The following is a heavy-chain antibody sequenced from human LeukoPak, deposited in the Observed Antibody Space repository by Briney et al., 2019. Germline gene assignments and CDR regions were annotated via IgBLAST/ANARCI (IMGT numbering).Heavy chain of an antibody. CDR3: ARRSQVVPAAARRDYYYYMDV. J-gene: IGHJ6*03. D-gene: IGHD2-2*01. Sequence: ASVKVSCKASGYAFTSYDINWVRQATGQGLEWMGWMNPNSGNTGYAQKFQGRVTMTRNTSISAAYMELSSLRSEDTAVYYCARRSQVVPAAARRDYYYYMDVWGKGTTVTISS. V-gene: IGHV1-8*01. CDR1: GYAFTSYD. CDR2: MNPNSGNT.